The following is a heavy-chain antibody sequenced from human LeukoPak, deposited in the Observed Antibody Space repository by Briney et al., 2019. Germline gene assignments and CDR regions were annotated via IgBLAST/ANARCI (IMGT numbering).Heavy chain of an antibody. D-gene: IGHD2-2*01. Sequence: GASVKVSCKASGYTFTVYYMHWVRQAPGQGLEWMGWINPNSGGTNYAQKFQGRVTMTRDTSISTAYMELSRLRSDDTAVYYCARDLDYQLLWEYWDQGTLVTVSS. CDR1: GYTFTVYY. V-gene: IGHV1-2*02. CDR2: INPNSGGT. CDR3: ARDLDYQLLWEY. J-gene: IGHJ4*02.